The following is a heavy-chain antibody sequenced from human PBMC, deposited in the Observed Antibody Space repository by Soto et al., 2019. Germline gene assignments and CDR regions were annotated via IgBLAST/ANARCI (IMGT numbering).Heavy chain of an antibody. CDR2: ITYDGSKK. CDR1: GLTFSSYG. V-gene: IGHV3-30*02. Sequence: GGSLRLSCAASGLTFSSYGMHWVRQAPGKGLEWVAVITYDGSKKYYRDSVKGRFTISRDNSKNTLYLQMNSLRAEDTAVYYCARDTEPEQLVRSVPFDYWGQGTLVTVSS. J-gene: IGHJ4*02. CDR3: ARDTEPEQLVRSVPFDY. D-gene: IGHD6-6*01.